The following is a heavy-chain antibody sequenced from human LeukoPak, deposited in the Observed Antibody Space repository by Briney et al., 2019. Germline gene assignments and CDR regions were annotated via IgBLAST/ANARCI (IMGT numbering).Heavy chain of an antibody. V-gene: IGHV1-2*06. J-gene: IGHJ4*02. CDR1: GYTFTRYY. CDR3: AREGGLNYYDSSGYYYS. D-gene: IGHD3-22*01. Sequence: ASVKVSCKASGYTFTRYYMHWVRQAPGQGLEWMGRINPNSGGTNYAQKFQGRVTMTRDTSISTAYMELSRLRSDDTAVYYCAREGGLNYYDSSGYYYSWGQGTLVTVSS. CDR2: INPNSGGT.